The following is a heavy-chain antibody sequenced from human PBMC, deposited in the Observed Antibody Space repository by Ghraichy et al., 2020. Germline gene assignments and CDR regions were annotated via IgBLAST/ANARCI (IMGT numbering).Heavy chain of an antibody. J-gene: IGHJ4*02. V-gene: IGHV4-30-2*01. CDR2: IYHSGST. Sequence: LSLTCAVSGGSISSGGYSWSWIRQPPGKGLEWIGYIYHSGSTYYNPSLKSRVTISVDRSKNQFSLKLSSVTAADTAVYYCARMGSSGWYLSYYFDYWGQGTLVTVSS. CDR3: ARMGSSGWYLSYYFDY. CDR1: GGSISSGGYS. D-gene: IGHD6-19*01.